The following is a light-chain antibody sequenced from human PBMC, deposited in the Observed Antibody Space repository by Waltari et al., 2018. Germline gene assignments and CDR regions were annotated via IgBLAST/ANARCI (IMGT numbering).Light chain of an antibody. Sequence: SYELTQPPSVSVSPGQTARITCSGNALPNQYGNRYQQKPGQAPVVVIYKDNKRPSGIPERFSGSSSGTTVTLTISGVQAEDEADYYCQSADSSGSYEVFGTGTKVSVL. CDR3: QSADSSGSYEV. CDR1: ALPNQY. CDR2: KDN. V-gene: IGLV3-25*03. J-gene: IGLJ1*01.